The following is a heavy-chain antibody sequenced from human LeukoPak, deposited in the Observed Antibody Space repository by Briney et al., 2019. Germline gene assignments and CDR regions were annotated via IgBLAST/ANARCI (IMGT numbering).Heavy chain of an antibody. D-gene: IGHD6-19*01. CDR2: VYSSGGT. CDR1: GGTLVKQY. J-gene: IGHJ3*02. CDR3: ARVSLGQEQWVARVPNTFDI. V-gene: IGHV4-59*11. Sequence: SEPLSLTCTVSGGTLVKQYWSWIRHPPPKGLDPITHVYSSGGTTYNPSLGSRVTISVDTSKNRFSLKWSSVTAADTAVYFCARVSLGQEQWVARVPNTFDIWGQGTMVAVSS.